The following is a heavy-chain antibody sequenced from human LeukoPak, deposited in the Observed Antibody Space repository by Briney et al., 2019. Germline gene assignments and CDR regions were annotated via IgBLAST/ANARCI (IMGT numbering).Heavy chain of an antibody. J-gene: IGHJ2*01. CDR1: GFTFSSYG. V-gene: IGHV3-33*01. Sequence: GGSLRLSCAASGFTFSSYGMHWVRQAPGKGLEWVAVIGYDGRNKYYADSVKGRFIISRDNSKNTLYLQMSILRAEDTAVYYCARDMEQWLVQDWYFDLWGRGTLVTVSS. CDR2: IGYDGRNK. D-gene: IGHD6-19*01. CDR3: ARDMEQWLVQDWYFDL.